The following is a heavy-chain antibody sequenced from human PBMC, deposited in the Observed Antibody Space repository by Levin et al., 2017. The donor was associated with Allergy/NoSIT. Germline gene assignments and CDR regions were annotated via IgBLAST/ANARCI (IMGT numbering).Heavy chain of an antibody. CDR3: VREIAEGDT. CDR2: ISDDGSSE. D-gene: IGHD5-18*01. V-gene: IGHV3-30-3*01. CDR1: GFTFSNYA. J-gene: IGHJ4*02. Sequence: GGSLRLSCAASGFTFSNYAMHWVRQAPGQGLEWVGVISDDGSSEFYIDSVKGRFTISRDNSKNRLYLQMDSLRAEDTALYYCVREIAEGDTWGQGTLVMVSS.